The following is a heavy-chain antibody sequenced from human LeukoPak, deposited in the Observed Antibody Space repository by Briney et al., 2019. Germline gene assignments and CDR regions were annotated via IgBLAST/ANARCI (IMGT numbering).Heavy chain of an antibody. CDR1: GYTFTSYG. CDR2: ISAYNGNT. D-gene: IGHD6-19*01. V-gene: IGHV1-18*04. CDR3: ARDRAGYSSGWAFDY. J-gene: IGHJ4*02. Sequence: SVKVSCKASGYTFTSYGISWVRQAPGQGLEGMGWISAYNGNTNYAQKLQGRVTMTTDTSTSTAYMELRSLRSDDTAVYYCARDRAGYSSGWAFDYWGQGTLVTVSS.